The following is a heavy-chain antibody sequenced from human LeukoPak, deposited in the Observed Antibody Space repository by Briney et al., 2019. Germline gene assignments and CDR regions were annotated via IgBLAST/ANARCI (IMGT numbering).Heavy chain of an antibody. CDR1: GGSISSGGYY. CDR2: INHSGST. V-gene: IGHV4-39*07. CDR3: ARDYYDSSGYYGVYNY. Sequence: SETLSLTCTVSGGSISSGGYYWSWIRQPPGKGLEWIGEINHSGSTNYNPSLKSRVTISVDTSKNQFSLKLSSVTAADTAVYYCARDYYDSSGYYGVYNYWGQGTLVTVSS. J-gene: IGHJ4*02. D-gene: IGHD3-22*01.